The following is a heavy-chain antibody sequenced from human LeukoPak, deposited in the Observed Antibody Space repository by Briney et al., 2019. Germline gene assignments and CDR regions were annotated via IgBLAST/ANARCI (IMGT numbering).Heavy chain of an antibody. CDR2: STTIIGTA. V-gene: IGHV1-69*05. J-gene: IGHJ4*02. Sequence: SVKLSCKASAATFTSYAISWNRQGHAQGLEWKGGSTTIIGTANYAHKFPGKVTITTDESTSTAYMELSSRRSEDTAVDYWARASIGARAPTEYYFDDWGQRTLLTASS. CDR1: AATFTSYA. D-gene: IGHD6-19*01. CDR3: ARASIGARAPTEYYFDD.